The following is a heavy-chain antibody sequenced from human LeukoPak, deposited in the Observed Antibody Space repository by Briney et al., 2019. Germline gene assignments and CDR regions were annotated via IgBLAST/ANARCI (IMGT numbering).Heavy chain of an antibody. Sequence: GGSLRLSCAASGFTFSSYHINWVRQAPGKGLEWVSYISISGSNIYYADSVKGRFTISRDNSKNTLYLQMNSLRAEDTAVYYCARAGYSYGYTEMYFDYWGQGTLVTVSS. J-gene: IGHJ4*02. D-gene: IGHD5-18*01. CDR3: ARAGYSYGYTEMYFDY. CDR1: GFTFSSYH. CDR2: ISISGSNI. V-gene: IGHV3-48*01.